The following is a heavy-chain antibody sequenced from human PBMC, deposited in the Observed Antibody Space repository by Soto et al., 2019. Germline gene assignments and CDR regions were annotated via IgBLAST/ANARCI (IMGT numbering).Heavy chain of an antibody. CDR1: GYTFTSYA. CDR3: ARGYGGPIGWFDP. CDR2: INAGNGNT. J-gene: IGHJ5*02. Sequence: QVQLVQSGAEVKKPGASVKVSCKASGYTFTSYAMHWVRQAPGQRLEWMGWINAGNGNTKYSQKFQGRVTITRDTSASTAYLELSSLRSEDTAVYYCARGYGGPIGWFDPWGQGTLVTVSS. V-gene: IGHV1-3*01. D-gene: IGHD3-16*01.